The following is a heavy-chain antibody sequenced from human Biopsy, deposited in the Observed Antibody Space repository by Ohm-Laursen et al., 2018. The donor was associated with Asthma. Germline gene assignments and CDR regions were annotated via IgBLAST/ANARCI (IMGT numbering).Heavy chain of an antibody. V-gene: IGHV4-30-2*01. J-gene: IGHJ5*02. CDR3: ARTTYGDDGFDP. CDR2: IYHRDTT. CDR1: GGSINSGGYS. Sequence: SETLSLTCAVSGGSINSGGYSWTWIRQPPGKGLEWIGYIYHRDTTYYNPSLKSRVTISLDTSKNQFSLSLTSVTAADTAVYYCARTTYGDDGFDPWGQGTLVTVSS. D-gene: IGHD4-17*01.